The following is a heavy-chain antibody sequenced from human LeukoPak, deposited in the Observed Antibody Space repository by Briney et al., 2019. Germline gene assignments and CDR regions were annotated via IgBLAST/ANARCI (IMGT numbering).Heavy chain of an antibody. CDR1: GFTFSRYW. CDR2: IKEDGSAK. J-gene: IGHJ4*02. V-gene: IGHV3-7*01. Sequence: GGSLRLSCAASGFTFSRYWMSWVRQAPGKGLEWVANIKEDGSAKYYVDSVKGRFTISRDNSKNMLYLQMNSLRAEDTAVYYCARNLYYYDSSGYYYYWGQGTLVTVSS. D-gene: IGHD3-22*01. CDR3: ARNLYYYDSSGYYYY.